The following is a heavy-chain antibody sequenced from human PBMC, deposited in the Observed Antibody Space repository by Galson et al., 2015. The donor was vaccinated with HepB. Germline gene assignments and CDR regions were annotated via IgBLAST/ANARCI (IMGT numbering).Heavy chain of an antibody. V-gene: IGHV3-30*18. CDR3: AEAVTIGFWELREYYFDY. Sequence: SLRLSCAASGFTFSSYGMHWVRQAPGKGLEWVAVISYDGSNKYYADSVKGRFTISRDNSKNTLYLQMNSLRAEDTAVYYCAEAVTIGFWELREYYFDYWGQGTLVTVSS. CDR2: ISYDGSNK. J-gene: IGHJ4*02. D-gene: IGHD1-26*01. CDR1: GFTFSSYG.